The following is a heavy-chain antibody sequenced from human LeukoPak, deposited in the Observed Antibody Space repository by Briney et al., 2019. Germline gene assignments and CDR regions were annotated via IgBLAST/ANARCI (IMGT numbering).Heavy chain of an antibody. CDR2: IYHSGST. CDR3: ARDNTGTTFDY. CDR1: GYSVSSGYY. V-gene: IGHV4-38-2*02. J-gene: IGHJ4*02. Sequence: PSETLSLTCTVSGYSVSSGYYWGWIRQPPGKGLEWIGSIYHSGSTNYNPSLKSRVTISVDKSKNQFSLKLSSVTAADTAVYYCARDNTGTTFDYWGQGTLVTVSS. D-gene: IGHD1-1*01.